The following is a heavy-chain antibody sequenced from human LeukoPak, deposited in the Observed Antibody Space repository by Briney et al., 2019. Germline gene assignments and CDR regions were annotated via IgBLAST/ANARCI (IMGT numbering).Heavy chain of an antibody. CDR3: ARHYGP. CDR1: GGSIRSSYYY. D-gene: IGHD3-10*01. Sequence: PSETLSLTCTVSGGSIRSSYYYWGWIRQPPGKGLEWIGSIYDSGSTYYNPSLKSRVTISVDTSKNQFSLKLNSVAAADTVVYYCARHYGPWGQGTLVTVSS. V-gene: IGHV4-39*01. J-gene: IGHJ5*02. CDR2: IYDSGST.